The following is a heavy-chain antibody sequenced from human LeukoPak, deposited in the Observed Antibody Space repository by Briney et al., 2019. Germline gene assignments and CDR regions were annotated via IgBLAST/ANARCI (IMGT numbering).Heavy chain of an antibody. CDR1: GGSISSSCYY. CDR3: ARSDSYYGMDV. J-gene: IGHJ6*02. Sequence: SETLSLTCTVSGGSISSSCYYWVWIRQPPGKGLEWIGSIYYSGSTYYNPSLKSRVTISVDTSKNQFSLKLSSVTAADTAVYYCARSDSYYGMDVWGQGTTVTVSS. CDR2: IYYSGST. V-gene: IGHV4-39*01.